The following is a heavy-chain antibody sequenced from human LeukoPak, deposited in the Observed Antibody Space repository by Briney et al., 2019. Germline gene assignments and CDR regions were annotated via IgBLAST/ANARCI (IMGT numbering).Heavy chain of an antibody. CDR3: ARTNKQWLVLGY. J-gene: IGHJ4*02. Sequence: GASVKVSCKASGYTFTSYDINWVRQATGQGLEWMGWMNPNSGNTGYAQKFQGRVTMTRNTSISTAYMELSSLRSEDTAGYYCARTNKQWLVLGYWGQGTLVTVSS. CDR1: GYTFTSYD. D-gene: IGHD6-19*01. V-gene: IGHV1-8*01. CDR2: MNPNSGNT.